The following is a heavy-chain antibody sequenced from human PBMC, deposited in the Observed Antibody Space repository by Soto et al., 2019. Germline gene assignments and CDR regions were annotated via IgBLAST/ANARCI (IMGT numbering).Heavy chain of an antibody. CDR1: GFSFSIFW. J-gene: IGHJ4*02. V-gene: IGHV3-74*01. Sequence: EVQLVESGGDLVQPGGSLRLSCAASGFSFSIFWMHWVRQAPGKGLVWVSSIHGGGSSADYADSVKGRFTFSRDNAKNTVYLQMNSLRAEDTAVYYCTRGGGYSGYDPFDYWGQGTLVTVSS. CDR3: TRGGGYSGYDPFDY. D-gene: IGHD5-12*01. CDR2: IHGGGSSA.